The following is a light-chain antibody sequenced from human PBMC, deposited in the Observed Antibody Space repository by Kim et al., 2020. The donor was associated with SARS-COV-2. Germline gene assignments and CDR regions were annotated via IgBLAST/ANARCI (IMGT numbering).Light chain of an antibody. V-gene: IGKV1-39*01. Sequence: DIQMTQSPSSLSASVGDRVTITCRASQTVSNYLNWYQQKPGNAPKLLIYAASTLQSGVPSRFSGSGSGTDFTLAISRLQPEDFATYFCQQSYSAPRTFGQGTKVDIK. CDR2: AAS. CDR1: QTVSNY. CDR3: QQSYSAPRT. J-gene: IGKJ1*01.